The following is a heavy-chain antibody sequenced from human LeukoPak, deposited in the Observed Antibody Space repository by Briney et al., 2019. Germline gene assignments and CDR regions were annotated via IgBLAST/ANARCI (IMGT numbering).Heavy chain of an antibody. V-gene: IGHV4-39*07. Sequence: SETLSLTCTVSGGSISSSSYYWGWIRQPPGKGLEWIGSIYYSGSTYYNPSLKSRVTISVDTSKNQFSLKLSSVTAADTAVYYCARSAHYYYYYMDVWGKGTTVTVSS. CDR3: ARSAHYYYYYMDV. CDR1: GGSISSSSYY. J-gene: IGHJ6*03. CDR2: IYYSGST.